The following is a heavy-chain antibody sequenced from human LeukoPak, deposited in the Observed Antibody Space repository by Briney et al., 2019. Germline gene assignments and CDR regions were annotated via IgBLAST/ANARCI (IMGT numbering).Heavy chain of an antibody. CDR1: GFSVSSGSYY. V-gene: IGHV4-61*01. CDR3: ARSRMVRDPYYDYGMDV. J-gene: IGHJ6*04. Sequence: ASETLSLTCTVSGFSVSSGSYYWSWIRQPPGKGLEWIGYIYYSGSTNYNPSLQSRVTISVDTSKNQFSLKLSSVTAADTAVYYCARSRMVRDPYYDYGMDVWGKAGTVTDSS. CDR2: IYYSGST. D-gene: IGHD3-10*01.